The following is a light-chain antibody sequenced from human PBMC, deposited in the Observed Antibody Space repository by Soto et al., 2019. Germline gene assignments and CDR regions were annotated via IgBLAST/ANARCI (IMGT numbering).Light chain of an antibody. CDR2: SAF. Sequence: EILLTQSPATLSVAPGERATLSCRASQSISNSLAWYQQKPGQAPRLVIYSAFTRATGIPARFSGSGSGTEFTLTISSLQSEDFAVYYCQQYNKWPPWTFGQGTKV. V-gene: IGKV3-15*01. CDR1: QSISNS. CDR3: QQYNKWPPWT. J-gene: IGKJ1*01.